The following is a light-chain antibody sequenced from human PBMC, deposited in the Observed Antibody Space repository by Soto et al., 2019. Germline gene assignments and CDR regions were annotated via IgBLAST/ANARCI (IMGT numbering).Light chain of an antibody. V-gene: IGKV3-20*01. Sequence: EIVLTQSPGTLSLSPGERATLSCRASQSVSSYLAWYQQNTGQAPRLLISGASSRATSIPDRFSGSGPGTDFTLTISRLQPEDFAVYYCQQYGSSPGSFGGGTKVDIK. CDR1: QSVSSY. CDR2: GAS. J-gene: IGKJ4*01. CDR3: QQYGSSPGS.